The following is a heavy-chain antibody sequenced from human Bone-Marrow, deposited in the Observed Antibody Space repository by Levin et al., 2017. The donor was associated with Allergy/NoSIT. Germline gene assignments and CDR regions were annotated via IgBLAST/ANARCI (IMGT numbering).Heavy chain of an antibody. J-gene: IGHJ4*02. D-gene: IGHD6-19*01. CDR1: GGSISSYY. Sequence: SQTLSLTCTVSGGSISSYYWSWIRQPPGKGLEWIGYIYYSGSTNYNPSLKSRVTISVDTSKNQFSLKLSSVTAADTAVYYCARVGSSGWYFSVDYWGQGTLVTVSS. CDR2: IYYSGST. CDR3: ARVGSSGWYFSVDY. V-gene: IGHV4-59*01.